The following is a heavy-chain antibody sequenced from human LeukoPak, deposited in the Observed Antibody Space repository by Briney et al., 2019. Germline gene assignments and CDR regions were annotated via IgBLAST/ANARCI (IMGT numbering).Heavy chain of an antibody. V-gene: IGHV3-11*04. Sequence: GGSLRLSCAASGFTFSDYNMRWIRQAPGKGVEWVSSISRSGSTKYYADSVKGRFTISRDNARNSLYLQMNSLRAEDTALYYCARDGDTVLTRGYYYYMDVWGKGTTVTVSS. CDR1: GFTFSDYN. CDR2: ISRSGSTK. J-gene: IGHJ6*03. CDR3: ARDGDTVLTRGYYYYMDV. D-gene: IGHD4-23*01.